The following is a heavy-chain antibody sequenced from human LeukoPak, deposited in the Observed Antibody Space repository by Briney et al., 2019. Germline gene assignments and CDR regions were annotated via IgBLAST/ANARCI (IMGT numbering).Heavy chain of an antibody. Sequence: PGGSLRLSCAASGFTFSSYSMNWVRQAPGKGLEWVSSISSSSSYIYYADSVKGRFTISRDNAKNSLYLQMNSLRAEDTAVYYCVREHIVGATFRMGYWGQGTLVTVSS. V-gene: IGHV3-21*01. D-gene: IGHD1-26*01. CDR2: ISSSSSYI. CDR3: VREHIVGATFRMGY. CDR1: GFTFSSYS. J-gene: IGHJ4*02.